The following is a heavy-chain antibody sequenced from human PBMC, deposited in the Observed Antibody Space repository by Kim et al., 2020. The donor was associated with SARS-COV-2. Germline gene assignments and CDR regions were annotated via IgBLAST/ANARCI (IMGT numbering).Heavy chain of an antibody. Sequence: VSVKVSCKSSGHTSTTYIFSWVRQAPGQGLEWIGWISAYNGNTEYAQKFQDRVTLTTDTSTSTAYMEVRRLTSDDTAIYYCATSSSNIWFDYWGQGALVTVSS. V-gene: IGHV1-18*04. D-gene: IGHD6-13*01. CDR1: GHTSTTYI. CDR2: ISAYNGNT. J-gene: IGHJ4*02. CDR3: ATSSSNIWFDY.